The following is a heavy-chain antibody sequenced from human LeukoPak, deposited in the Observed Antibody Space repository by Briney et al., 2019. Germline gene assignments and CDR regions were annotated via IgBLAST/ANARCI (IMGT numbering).Heavy chain of an antibody. V-gene: IGHV4-59*01. Sequence: SETLSLTCTVSGGSISNYYWSWIRQPPGKGLEWIGYISYSGSTNHNPSLKSRVTISVDTSKNQFSLKLSSVTAADTAVYYCAKDRSDYYDSSGYYTWGQGTLVTVSS. J-gene: IGHJ4*02. CDR1: GGSISNYY. CDR2: ISYSGST. D-gene: IGHD3-22*01. CDR3: AKDRSDYYDSSGYYT.